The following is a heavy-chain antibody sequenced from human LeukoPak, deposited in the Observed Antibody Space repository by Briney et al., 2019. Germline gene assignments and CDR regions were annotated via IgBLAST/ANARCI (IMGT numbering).Heavy chain of an antibody. CDR3: AKERYYDSSGYYSF. CDR2: ISGSGGST. D-gene: IGHD3-22*01. CDR1: GGSISTSNYY. Sequence: PSETLSLTCTVSGGSISTSNYYWGWIRQPPGKGLEWVSAISGSGGSTYYADSVKGRFTISRDNSKNTLYLQMNSLRAEDTAVYYCAKERYYDSSGYYSFWGQGTLVTVSS. V-gene: IGHV3-23*01. J-gene: IGHJ4*02.